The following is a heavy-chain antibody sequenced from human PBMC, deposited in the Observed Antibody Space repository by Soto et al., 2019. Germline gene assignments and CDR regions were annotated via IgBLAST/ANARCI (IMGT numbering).Heavy chain of an antibody. CDR3: ARLHCSGGSCYDADDAFDI. CDR1: GYTFTSYG. Sequence: ASVKVSCKASGYTFTSYGISWVRQAPGQGLEWMGWISAYNGNTNYAQKLQGRVTMTTDTSTSTAYMELRSLRSDDTAVYYCARLHCSGGSCYDADDAFDIWGQGTMVTVSS. D-gene: IGHD2-15*01. V-gene: IGHV1-18*01. J-gene: IGHJ3*02. CDR2: ISAYNGNT.